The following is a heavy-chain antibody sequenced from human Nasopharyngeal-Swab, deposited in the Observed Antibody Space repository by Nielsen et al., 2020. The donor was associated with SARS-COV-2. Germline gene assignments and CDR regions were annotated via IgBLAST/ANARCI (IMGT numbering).Heavy chain of an antibody. J-gene: IGHJ6*02. D-gene: IGHD3-3*01. Sequence: GESLKISCAASGFTFSTYNMNWVRQVPGKGLEWISSISSSSTYIYYADSVKGSFTISRDNAKNSVYLQMNSLRADDTAVYYCARDGLDYDFWSAYFMDVWGQGTTVTVSS. CDR2: ISSSSTYI. CDR1: GFTFSTYN. CDR3: ARDGLDYDFWSAYFMDV. V-gene: IGHV3-21*01.